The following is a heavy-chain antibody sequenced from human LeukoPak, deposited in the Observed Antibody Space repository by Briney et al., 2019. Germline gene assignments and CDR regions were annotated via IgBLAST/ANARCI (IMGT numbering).Heavy chain of an antibody. CDR3: ARLGTTGTTI. CDR2: IYPADSDT. V-gene: IGHV5-51*01. Sequence: GESLKISCKGYGYSFTRNWIGWVRQMPGKGLEWMGLIYPADSDTRYSPSFQGQVTFSADNSISTAFLQWSSLKASDTAMYYCARLGTTGTTIWGQGTLVTVSS. D-gene: IGHD1-1*01. J-gene: IGHJ4*02. CDR1: GYSFTRNW.